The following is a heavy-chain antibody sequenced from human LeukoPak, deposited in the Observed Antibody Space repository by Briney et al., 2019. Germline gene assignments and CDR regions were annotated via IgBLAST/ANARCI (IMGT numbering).Heavy chain of an antibody. CDR3: AREAPGSYSPFDY. V-gene: IGHV6-1*01. D-gene: IGHD1-26*01. CDR2: TYYRSKWYN. J-gene: IGHJ4*02. Sequence: SQTLSLTCAISGDSVSSNSAAWTWIRQSPSRGLEWLGRTYYRSKWYNDYAVSVKSRITINPDTSKNQFSLQLNSVTPEDTAVYYCAREAPGSYSPFDYWGQGTLVTVSS. CDR1: GDSVSSNSAA.